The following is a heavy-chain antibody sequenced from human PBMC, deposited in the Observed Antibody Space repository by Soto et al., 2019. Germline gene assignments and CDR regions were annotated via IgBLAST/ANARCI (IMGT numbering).Heavy chain of an antibody. CDR2: IYTSGST. CDR1: GGSISSYY. Sequence: SGTLSLTCTVSGGSISSYYWSWIRQPAGEGLGWVGRIYTSGSTNYNPSLKSRVTISVDTSKNQFSLKRSSVTAADTAVYYCARSGNSYDFWSGSEYYYYYYGMDVWGQGTTVTVSS. J-gene: IGHJ6*02. V-gene: IGHV4-4*07. CDR3: ARSGNSYDFWSGSEYYYYYYGMDV. D-gene: IGHD3-3*01.